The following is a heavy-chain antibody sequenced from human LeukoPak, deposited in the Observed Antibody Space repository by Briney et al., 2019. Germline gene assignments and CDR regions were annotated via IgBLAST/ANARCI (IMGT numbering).Heavy chain of an antibody. Sequence: KSSETLSLTCTVSGGSISSYYWSWIRQPPGKGLEWIGYIYYSGSTNYNPSLKSRVTISVDTSKNQFSLKLSSVTAADTAVYYCARDSLKDGGFDYWGQGTLVTVSS. CDR2: IYYSGST. J-gene: IGHJ4*02. CDR1: GGSISSYY. D-gene: IGHD5-24*01. V-gene: IGHV4-59*01. CDR3: ARDSLKDGGFDY.